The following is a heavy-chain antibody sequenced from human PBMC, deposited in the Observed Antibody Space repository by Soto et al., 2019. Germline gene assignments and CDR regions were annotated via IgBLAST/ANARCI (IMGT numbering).Heavy chain of an antibody. Sequence: EVQLVGSGGGLVQPGGSLRLSCAASGFTFSGYWMSWVRQAPGKGLEWVANIKQDGSEKYYVDSVKGRFTISRDNAKNSLYLLMNSLRAEDTAVYYCAKNNRYCSSTNCFVFDYWGQGTLVTVSS. CDR2: IKQDGSEK. CDR3: AKNNRYCSSTNCFVFDY. D-gene: IGHD2-2*01. J-gene: IGHJ4*02. CDR1: GFTFSGYW. V-gene: IGHV3-7*01.